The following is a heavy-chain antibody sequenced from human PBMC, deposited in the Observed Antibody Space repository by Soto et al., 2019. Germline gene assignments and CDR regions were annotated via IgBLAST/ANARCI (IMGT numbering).Heavy chain of an antibody. D-gene: IGHD3-22*01. CDR2: MFYSGST. CDR3: ARADYYDSYSYYFLPSDFDF. CDR1: GGSISSDRYF. V-gene: IGHV4-39*01. J-gene: IGHJ4*02. Sequence: QLQLQESGPGLVKPSGTLSLTCTVSGGSISSDRYFWAWIRQPPGKGLEWIGGMFYSGSTYYNPSLKRRGTISVYMSVDISKNRFSLKLNSVSAAHTAIYFCARADYYDSYSYYFLPSDFDFWGQGTLVTVSS.